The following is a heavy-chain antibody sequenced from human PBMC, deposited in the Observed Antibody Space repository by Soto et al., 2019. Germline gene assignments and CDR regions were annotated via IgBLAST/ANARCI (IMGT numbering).Heavy chain of an antibody. D-gene: IGHD3-10*01. Sequence: GASVKVSCKASGFTFTSYAMHWVRQAPGKRLEWMGWINAGNGNTKYSQKFQGRVTITRDTSASTAYMELSSLRSEDTAVYYCARDTAVLLWFGEFYLPAYWGQGTLVTVSS. CDR2: INAGNGNT. CDR3: ARDTAVLLWFGEFYLPAY. J-gene: IGHJ4*02. CDR1: GFTFTSYA. V-gene: IGHV1-3*01.